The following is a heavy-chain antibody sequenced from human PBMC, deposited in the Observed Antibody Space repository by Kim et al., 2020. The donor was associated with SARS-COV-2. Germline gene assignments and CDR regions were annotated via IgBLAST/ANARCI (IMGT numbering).Heavy chain of an antibody. CDR3: ARGRSGLSYSAGGIVVVPRYYYYGMDV. V-gene: IGHV4-34*01. CDR1: GGSFSGYY. CDR2: INHSGST. J-gene: IGHJ6*02. D-gene: IGHD2-2*01. Sequence: SETLSLTCAVYGGSFSGYYWSWIRQPPGKGLEWIGEINHSGSTNYNPSLKSRVTISVDTSKNQFSLKLSSVTAADTAVYYCARGRSGLSYSAGGIVVVPRYYYYGMDVWGQGTTVTVSS.